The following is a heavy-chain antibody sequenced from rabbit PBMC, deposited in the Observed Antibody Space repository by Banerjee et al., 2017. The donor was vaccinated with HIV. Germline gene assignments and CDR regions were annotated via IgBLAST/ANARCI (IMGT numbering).Heavy chain of an antibody. D-gene: IGHD6-1*01. CDR2: IYAGSSNST. CDR3: ARMAGYGGYAAGTIWDL. Sequence: QEQLVESGGGLVQPEGSLTLTCTASGFSFSSNYYMCWVRQAPGKGLEWIACIYAGSSNSTYYASWAKGRFTISKTSSTTVTLQMTSLTAADTATYFCARMAGYGGYAAGTIWDLWGPGTLVTVS. CDR1: GFSFSSNYY. V-gene: IGHV1S45*01. J-gene: IGHJ4*01.